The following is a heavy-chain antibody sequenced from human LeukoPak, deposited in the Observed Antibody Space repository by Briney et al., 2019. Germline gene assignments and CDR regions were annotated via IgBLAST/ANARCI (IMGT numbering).Heavy chain of an antibody. V-gene: IGHV3-21*04. CDR3: ASQFWWAAVAGTLDY. J-gene: IGHJ4*02. Sequence: PGGSLRLSCAASGFTFSTYAMHWVRQAPGKGLEWVSSLSSSGSAVFYADSVKGRFTISRDNTKNSLYLQMSSLRAEDTAVYYCASQFWWAAVAGTLDYWGQGTLVTVSS. CDR1: GFTFSTYA. D-gene: IGHD6-19*01. CDR2: LSSSGSAV.